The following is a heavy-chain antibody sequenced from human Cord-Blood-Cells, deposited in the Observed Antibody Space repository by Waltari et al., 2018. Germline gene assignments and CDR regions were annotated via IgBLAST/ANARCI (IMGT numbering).Heavy chain of an antibody. Sequence: EVQLVESGGGLVKPGGSLRLSCAASGFTFSNAWLSWARQAPGTGLEGVGRIKSKTEGGTTDYAAPVKGRFTISRDDSKNTLYLQMNSLKTEDTAVYYCTTTIYCSSTSCYKWFDYWGQGTLVTVSS. CDR2: IKSKTEGGTT. CDR3: TTTIYCSSTSCYKWFDY. J-gene: IGHJ4*02. D-gene: IGHD2-2*02. CDR1: GFTFSNAW. V-gene: IGHV3-15*01.